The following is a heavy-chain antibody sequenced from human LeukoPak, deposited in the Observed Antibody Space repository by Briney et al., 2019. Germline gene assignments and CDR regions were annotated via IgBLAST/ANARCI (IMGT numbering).Heavy chain of an antibody. D-gene: IGHD1-7*01. CDR3: AILWNSYGPESMDV. CDR1: GGSISSYY. J-gene: IGHJ6*02. CDR2: IYHSGST. V-gene: IGHV4-59*12. Sequence: SETLSLTCTVSGGSISSYYWSWIRQPPGKGLEWIGEIYHSGSTNYNPSLKSRVTISVDKSKNQFSLKLSSVTAADTAVYYCAILWNSYGPESMDVWGQGTTVTVSS.